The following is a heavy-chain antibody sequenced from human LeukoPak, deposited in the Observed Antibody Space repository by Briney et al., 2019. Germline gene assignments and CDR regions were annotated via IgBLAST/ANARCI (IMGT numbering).Heavy chain of an antibody. Sequence: GGSLRLSCAASGFTSSIYGMSWVRQAPGKGLEWVSAISGSGGSTYYADSVRGRFTISRDNSKNTPYLQMNSLRAEDTAVYYCAKEKKRIVVVPDAAVYAFDIWGQGTMVTVSS. D-gene: IGHD2-2*01. V-gene: IGHV3-23*01. CDR3: AKEKKRIVVVPDAAVYAFDI. J-gene: IGHJ3*02. CDR2: ISGSGGST. CDR1: GFTSSIYG.